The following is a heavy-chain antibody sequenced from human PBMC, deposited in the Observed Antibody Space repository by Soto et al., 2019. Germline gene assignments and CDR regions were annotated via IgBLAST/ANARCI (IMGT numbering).Heavy chain of an antibody. D-gene: IGHD5-18*01. Sequence: ASVKVSCKASGYTFTGYYMHWVRQAPGQGLEWMGWINPNSGGTNYAQKFQGRVTMTRDTSISTAYMELSRLRSDDTAVYYCARGGIQLWSQLWFDPWGQGTLVTLSS. CDR3: ARGGIQLWSQLWFDP. CDR1: GYTFTGYY. V-gene: IGHV1-2*02. J-gene: IGHJ5*02. CDR2: INPNSGGT.